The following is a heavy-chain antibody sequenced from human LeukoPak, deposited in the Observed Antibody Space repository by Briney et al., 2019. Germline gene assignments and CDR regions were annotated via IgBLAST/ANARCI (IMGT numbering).Heavy chain of an antibody. CDR1: GFTFSSYA. J-gene: IGHJ6*02. CDR2: ISDSGGGT. D-gene: IGHD3-10*01. CDR3: AKAGGSGGMDV. V-gene: IGHV3-23*01. Sequence: GGSLRLSCAASGFTFSSYAMSWVREAPGKGLGWVSTISDSGGGTYFADSVKGRFPISRDNSKNTLYLQMNSLRAEDTAIYYCAKAGGSGGMDVWSQGTTVTVSS.